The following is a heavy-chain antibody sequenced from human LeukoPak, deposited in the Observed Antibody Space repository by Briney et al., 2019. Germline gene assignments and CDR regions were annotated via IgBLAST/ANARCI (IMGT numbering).Heavy chain of an antibody. V-gene: IGHV4-61*02. D-gene: IGHD3-9*01. Sequence: SETLSLTCTVSGGSIRSGSYYWSWIRQPAGKGLEWIGRIQTSGSTNYNPSLKSRVTISVDTSRNQFSLKLSSVTAADTAVYYCVREGGVDDLRYTKGGYYFDYWGQGTLVTVSS. CDR2: IQTSGST. CDR3: VREGGVDDLRYTKGGYYFDY. CDR1: GGSIRSGSYY. J-gene: IGHJ4*02.